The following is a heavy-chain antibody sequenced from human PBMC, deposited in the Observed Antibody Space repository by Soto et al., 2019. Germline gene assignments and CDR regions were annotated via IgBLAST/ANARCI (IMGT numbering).Heavy chain of an antibody. CDR3: ARGELYDILTGYYSPFDY. V-gene: IGHV1-69*13. Sequence: SVKVSCKASGGTFSSYAISWVRQAPGQGLEWMGGIIPIFGTANYAQKFQGRVTITADESTSTAYMELSSLRSEDTAVYYCARGELYDILTGYYSPFDYWGQGTLVTVSP. CDR2: IIPIFGTA. J-gene: IGHJ4*02. CDR1: GGTFSSYA. D-gene: IGHD3-9*01.